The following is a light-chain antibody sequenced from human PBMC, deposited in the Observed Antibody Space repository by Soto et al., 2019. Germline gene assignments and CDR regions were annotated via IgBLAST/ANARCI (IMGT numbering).Light chain of an antibody. CDR3: CAYAGSYSLV. V-gene: IGLV2-11*01. CDR2: DVN. CDR1: SSDVGAYNY. J-gene: IGLJ2*01. Sequence: QSALTQPRSVSGSPGQSVAISCTGTSSDVGAYNYVSWYQQHPGKAPKVMIYDVNKRPSGVPDRFSGSKSDNTAYLTISGLQAEDEADYYCCAYAGSYSLVFGGGTKLTVL.